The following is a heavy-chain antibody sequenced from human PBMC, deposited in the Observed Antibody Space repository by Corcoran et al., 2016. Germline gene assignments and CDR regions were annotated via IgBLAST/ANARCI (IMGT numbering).Heavy chain of an antibody. CDR2: IKSETAGGPS. CDR1: GFTLSDVW. V-gene: IGHV3-15*01. CDR3: TTEDWGSLND. J-gene: IGHJ4*02. Sequence: EVQLVESGGGLVKPGGSLRLSCAASGFTLSDVWMSWVRQAPGKGLEWVGRIKSETAGGPSDYAAPVKGRFTISRDDSESTLFLQMNSLTTVETAMYYCTTEDWGSLNDWGQGTLVTVST. D-gene: IGHD7-27*01.